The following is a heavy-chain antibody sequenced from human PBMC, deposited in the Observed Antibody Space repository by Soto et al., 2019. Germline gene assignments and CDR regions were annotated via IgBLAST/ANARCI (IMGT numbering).Heavy chain of an antibody. CDR2: IYFTGTS. CDR1: GGSLSSGSFF. Sequence: PSDTLSLTCTVSGGSLSSGSFFWGWIRQPPGKGLEWIGHIYFTGTSSYSPSLKSRVTMFVDTSKNNFSLRLTSVTAADTAVYYCVRREAVAGSQFDFWGQGTLVTVSS. J-gene: IGHJ4*02. V-gene: IGHV4-39*02. D-gene: IGHD6-19*01. CDR3: VRREAVAGSQFDF.